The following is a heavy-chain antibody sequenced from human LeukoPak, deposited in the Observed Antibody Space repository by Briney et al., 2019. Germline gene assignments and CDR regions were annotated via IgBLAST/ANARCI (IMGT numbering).Heavy chain of an antibody. J-gene: IGHJ5*02. CDR3: ARVSLRNWFDP. CDR2: IYYSGST. D-gene: IGHD5/OR15-5a*01. CDR1: AGSISSGGYY. Sequence: SETLSPTRTVAAGSISSGGYYWSWLRQHPGKGLEWIGYIYYSGSTYYNPSLKSRVTISVDTSKNQFSLKLSSVTAADTAVYYCARVSLRNWFDPWGQGTLVTVSS. V-gene: IGHV4-31*03.